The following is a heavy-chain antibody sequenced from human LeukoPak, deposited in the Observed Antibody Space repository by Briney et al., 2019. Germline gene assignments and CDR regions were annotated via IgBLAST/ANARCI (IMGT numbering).Heavy chain of an antibody. CDR1: GYTFTGYY. CDR2: INPNSGGT. D-gene: IGHD6-13*01. CDR3: ARDHLSAALRGG. J-gene: IGHJ4*02. V-gene: IGHV1-2*02. Sequence: ASVKVSCKASGYTFTGYYMHWVRQAPGQGLEWMGWINPNSGGTNYAQKFQGRVTMTRDTSINIAYMELSRLRSDDTAVYYCARDHLSAALRGGWGQGTLSPSPQ.